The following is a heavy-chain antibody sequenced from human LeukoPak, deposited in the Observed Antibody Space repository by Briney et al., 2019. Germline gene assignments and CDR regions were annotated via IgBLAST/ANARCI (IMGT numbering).Heavy chain of an antibody. V-gene: IGHV4-59*01. J-gene: IGHJ3*02. CDR3: ARVSFVGATLDAFDI. D-gene: IGHD1-26*01. CDR2: IYYSGST. CDR1: GGSISSYY. Sequence: SSETLSLTCTVSGGSISSYYWSWIRQPPGKGLEWIGYIYYSGSTNYNPSLKSRVTISVDTSKNQFSLKLSSVTAADTAVYYCARVSFVGATLDAFDIWGQGTMVTVSS.